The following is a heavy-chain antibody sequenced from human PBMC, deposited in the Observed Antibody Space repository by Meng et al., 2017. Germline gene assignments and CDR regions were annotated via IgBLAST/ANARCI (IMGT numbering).Heavy chain of an antibody. CDR2: IYQTGTT. J-gene: IGHJ4*02. D-gene: IGHD3-22*01. CDR3: ARRYGGSGYFAH. V-gene: IGHV4-4*02. Sequence: QVKLQGSGPGLVKHSGSLYLTCAVAGDSISSSNWWSWVRQPPGNGREWIGEIYQTGTTGYNPSLKSRATISIDTSKNHFSLELSSMSGADTAVYYCARRYGGSGYFAHWGLGTLVTVSS. CDR1: GDSISSSNW.